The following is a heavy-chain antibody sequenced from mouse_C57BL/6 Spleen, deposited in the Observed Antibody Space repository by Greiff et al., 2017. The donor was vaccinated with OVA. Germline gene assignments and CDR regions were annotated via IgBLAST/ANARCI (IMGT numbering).Heavy chain of an antibody. V-gene: IGHV1-72*01. D-gene: IGHD1-1*01. CDR1: GYTFTSYW. CDR2: IDPNSGGT. Sequence: QVQLQQPGAELVKPGASVKLSCKASGYTFTSYWMHWVKQRPGRGLEWIGRIDPNSGGTKYNEKFKSKATLTVDKPSSTAYMQLSSLTSEDSAVYYCARSPFTTVVATDYFDYWGQGTTLTVSS. J-gene: IGHJ2*01. CDR3: ARSPFTTVVATDYFDY.